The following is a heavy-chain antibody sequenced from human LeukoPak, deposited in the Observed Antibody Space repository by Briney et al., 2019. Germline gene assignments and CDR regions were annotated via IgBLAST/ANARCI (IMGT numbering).Heavy chain of an antibody. D-gene: IGHD1-26*01. J-gene: IGHJ4*02. V-gene: IGHV5-51*01. Sequence: GEALKISWKGSGYSFTSYWIGWVRQIPGKGLEGMGIIYPGDSDTRYSPSFQGQVTISADKSISTAYLQWSSLQASDTAMYCCARLMGAMVGSADYWGQGTLVTVSS. CDR1: GYSFTSYW. CDR2: IYPGDSDT. CDR3: ARLMGAMVGSADY.